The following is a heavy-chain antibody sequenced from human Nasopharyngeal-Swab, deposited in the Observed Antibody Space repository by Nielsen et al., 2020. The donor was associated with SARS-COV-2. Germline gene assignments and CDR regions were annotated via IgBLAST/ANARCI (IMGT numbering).Heavy chain of an antibody. J-gene: IGHJ4*02. CDR1: GFTFSSYA. CDR3: AKTKGCSGGSCYGLDY. CDR2: ISSSGGRT. Sequence: GESLKISCAASGFTFSSYAMRWVRQAPGKGLEWVSAISSSGGRTYYADSVKGRFTISRDNSKNTLYLQMSSLRAGDTAVYYCAKTKGCSGGSCYGLDYWGQGTLVTVSS. D-gene: IGHD2-15*01. V-gene: IGHV3-23*01.